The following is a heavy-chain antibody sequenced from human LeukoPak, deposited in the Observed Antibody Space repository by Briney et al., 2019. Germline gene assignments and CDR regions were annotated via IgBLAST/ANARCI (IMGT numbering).Heavy chain of an antibody. V-gene: IGHV3-33*01. D-gene: IGHD6-13*01. CDR2: IWYDGSNK. CDR3: ASDNSSS. CDR1: GFTFSSYG. J-gene: IGHJ4*02. Sequence: GGSLRLSCAASGFTFSSYGMHWVRQGPGKGLEWVAVIWYDGSNKDYADSVKGRFTISRDNSKNTLYLQMNSLRVEDTAVYYCASDNSSSWGQGTQVTVSS.